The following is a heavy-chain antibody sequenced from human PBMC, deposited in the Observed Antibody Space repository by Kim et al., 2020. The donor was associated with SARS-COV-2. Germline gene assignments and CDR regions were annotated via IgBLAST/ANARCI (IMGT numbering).Heavy chain of an antibody. CDR3: AIIAAAGVGGDWFDP. CDR2: ISYSGST. J-gene: IGHJ5*02. D-gene: IGHD6-13*01. CDR1: GGSISSSSYY. V-gene: IGHV4-39*01. Sequence: SETLSLTCTVSGGSISSSSYYWGWIRQPPGKGLEWIGSISYSGSTYYNPSLKSRVTISVDTSENQFSLKLSSVTAADTAVYYCAIIAAAGVGGDWFDPWGQGTLVTVSS.